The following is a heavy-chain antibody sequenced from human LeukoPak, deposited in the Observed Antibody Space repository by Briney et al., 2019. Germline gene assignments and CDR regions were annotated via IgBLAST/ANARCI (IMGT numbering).Heavy chain of an antibody. Sequence: PSETLSLXCIVSGGSISTYYWSWIRPPAGRGLEWIGRIYSSGSTNYNPSLKSRVTLSVDTPKNQFSLKLSSVTAADTAVYYCARVDKSSGWAFDYWGQGTLVTVSS. CDR2: IYSSGST. V-gene: IGHV4-4*07. CDR1: GGSISTYY. CDR3: ARVDKSSGWAFDY. D-gene: IGHD6-19*01. J-gene: IGHJ4*02.